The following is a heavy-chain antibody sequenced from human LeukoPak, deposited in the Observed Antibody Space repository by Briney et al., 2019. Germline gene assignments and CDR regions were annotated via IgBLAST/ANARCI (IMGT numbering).Heavy chain of an antibody. V-gene: IGHV1-69*13. CDR3: ARRVAYSSSWLYGMDV. CDR2: IIPIFGTA. J-gene: IGHJ6*02. Sequence: SVKVSCKASGGSFSSYAISWVRQAPGQWLEWMGGIIPIFGTANYAQKFQGRVTITADESTSTACMELSSLRSEDTAVYYCARRVAYSSSWLYGMDVWGQGTTVTVSS. CDR1: GGSFSSYA. D-gene: IGHD6-13*01.